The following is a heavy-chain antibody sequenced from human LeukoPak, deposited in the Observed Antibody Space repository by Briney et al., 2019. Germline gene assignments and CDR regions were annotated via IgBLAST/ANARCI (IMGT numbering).Heavy chain of an antibody. J-gene: IGHJ4*02. D-gene: IGHD2-21*02. V-gene: IGHV3-21*04. CDR1: LWTLRHQR. CDR2: ISSSSSYI. CDR3: AKAAGGPATAIY. Sequence: GGSLRVPRLPCLWTLRHQRLKRLGQAPGKGLEWVSSISSSSSYIYYADSVKGRFTISRDNAKNSLYLQMNSLRAEDTALYYCAKAAGGPATAIYWGQGTLVTVSA.